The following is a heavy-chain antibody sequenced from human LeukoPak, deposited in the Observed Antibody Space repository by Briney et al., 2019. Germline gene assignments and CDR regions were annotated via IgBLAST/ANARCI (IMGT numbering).Heavy chain of an antibody. D-gene: IGHD2-15*01. CDR3: ARGRSARVVVVVAALFDY. CDR2: IYHSGST. V-gene: IGHV4-4*02. Sequence: SETLSLTCAVSGGSISSSNWWSWVRQPPGKGLEWIGEIYHSGSTNYNPSLKSRVTISVDKSKNQFSLKLSSVTAADTAVYYCARGRSARVVVVVAALFDYWGQGTLVTVSS. CDR1: GGSISSSNW. J-gene: IGHJ4*02.